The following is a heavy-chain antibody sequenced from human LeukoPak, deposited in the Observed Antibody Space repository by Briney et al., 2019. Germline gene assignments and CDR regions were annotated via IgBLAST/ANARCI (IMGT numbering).Heavy chain of an antibody. V-gene: IGHV4-59*01. CDR3: ARRAFANWYFDL. CDR1: GGSISGYY. J-gene: IGHJ2*01. Sequence: PSETLSLTCTVSGGSISGYYWSWIRRPPGEGLEWIGYIHYSGTTDYNPSLKSRVTISVDTSKNQFSLKLSSVTAADTAVYYCARRAFANWYFDLWGRGTPVTVSS. CDR2: IHYSGTT.